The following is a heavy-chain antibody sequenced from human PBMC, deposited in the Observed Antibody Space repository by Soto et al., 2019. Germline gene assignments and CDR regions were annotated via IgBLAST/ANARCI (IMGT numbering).Heavy chain of an antibody. CDR1: GFPFSSYV. CDR3: AKTGMATTKRSLPYYFDY. D-gene: IGHD1-1*01. J-gene: IGHJ4*02. CDR2: ITGSGVTT. V-gene: IGHV3-23*01. Sequence: GGSLRLSCAASGFPFSSYVMSWVRQAPGKGLEWVSAITGSGVTTHYADSVKGRFALPRDNSKSTLYLQMNSLRAEDTAVYYCAKTGMATTKRSLPYYFDYWGQGSLVTVSS.